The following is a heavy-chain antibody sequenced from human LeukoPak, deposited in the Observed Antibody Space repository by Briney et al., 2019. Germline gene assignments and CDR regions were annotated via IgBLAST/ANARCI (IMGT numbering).Heavy chain of an antibody. CDR3: ARGYYDILIRGYYFDY. V-gene: IGHV3-53*01. J-gene: IGHJ4*02. Sequence: GGSLRLTCAASGFTVSSNYMSWVRQAPGKGLEWVSVIYSGGSTYYADSVKGRFTISRDNSKNTLYLQMNSLRAEDTAVYYCARGYYDILIRGYYFDYWGQGTLVTVSS. CDR1: GFTVSSNY. CDR2: IYSGGST. D-gene: IGHD3-9*01.